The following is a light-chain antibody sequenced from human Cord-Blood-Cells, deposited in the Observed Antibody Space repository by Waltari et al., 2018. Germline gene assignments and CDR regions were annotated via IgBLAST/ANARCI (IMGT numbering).Light chain of an antibody. CDR3: QQRSNWPT. J-gene: IGKJ4*01. CDR1: QSVSSY. V-gene: IGKV3-11*01. CDR2: DAS. Sequence: EIVLTQYPATLSLSPGERATLACRDSQSVSSYLAWYQQKPGQAPRLLIYDASNGATGIPTWFSGSGSGTDFTLTIRSLEPEDFAVYYCQQRSNWPTFGGGTKVEIK.